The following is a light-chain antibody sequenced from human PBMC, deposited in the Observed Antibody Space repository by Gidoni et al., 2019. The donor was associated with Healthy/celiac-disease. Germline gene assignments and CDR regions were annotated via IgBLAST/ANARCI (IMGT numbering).Light chain of an antibody. CDR3: QQYGSSPPFT. V-gene: IGKV3-20*01. CDR2: GAS. CDR1: QSVSSSY. J-gene: IGKJ3*01. Sequence: EIALTQSPGTLFLSPGERATLSCRASQSVSSSYLAWYQQKPGQAPRLLIYGASSRATGIPDRFSGSGSGTDFTLTISRLEPEDFAVYYCQQYGSSPPFTFGPGTKVDIK.